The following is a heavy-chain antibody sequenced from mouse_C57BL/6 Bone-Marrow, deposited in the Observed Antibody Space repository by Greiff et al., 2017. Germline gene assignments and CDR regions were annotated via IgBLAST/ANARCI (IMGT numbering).Heavy chain of an antibody. Sequence: EVQLQESGGDLVKPGGSLKLSCAASGFTFSSYGMSWVRQTPDKRLEWVATISSGGSYTYYPDSVNGRFTISRDNAKNTLYLQMSSLKSEDTAMYYGARQDFYYSNYVGAMDYWGQGTSVTVSS. CDR2: ISSGGSYT. CDR1: GFTFSSYG. D-gene: IGHD2-5*01. V-gene: IGHV5-6*01. CDR3: ARQDFYYSNYVGAMDY. J-gene: IGHJ4*01.